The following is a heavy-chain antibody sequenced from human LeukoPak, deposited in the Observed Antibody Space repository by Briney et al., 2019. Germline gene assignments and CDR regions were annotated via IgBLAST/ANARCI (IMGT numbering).Heavy chain of an antibody. CDR2: INNDGSGT. Sequence: GGSLRLSCAASGFTFSSYWMHWVRQAPGKGPVWVSRINNDGSGTTYADSVKGRFTISRDDAKNTLYLQMNSLRAEDTAVYYCARDFYGDYRYWGQGTLVTVSS. V-gene: IGHV3-74*01. CDR1: GFTFSSYW. J-gene: IGHJ4*02. CDR3: ARDFYGDYRY. D-gene: IGHD4-17*01.